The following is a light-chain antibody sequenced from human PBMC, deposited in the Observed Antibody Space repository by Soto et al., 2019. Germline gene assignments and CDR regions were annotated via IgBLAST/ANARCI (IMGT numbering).Light chain of an antibody. CDR1: SSDVGGYNY. Sequence: QSVLTQPASVSGSPGQSITVSCTGTSSDVGGYNYVSWYQQHPGKAPKLIIYDVSNRPSGVSNRFSGSESGNTASLTISGLQAEDEADYYCSSYTSSSTVVFGGGTKLTVL. V-gene: IGLV2-14*03. J-gene: IGLJ2*01. CDR2: DVS. CDR3: SSYTSSSTVV.